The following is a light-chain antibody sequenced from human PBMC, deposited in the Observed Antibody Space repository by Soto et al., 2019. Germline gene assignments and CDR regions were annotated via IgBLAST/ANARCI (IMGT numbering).Light chain of an antibody. J-gene: IGLJ1*01. CDR1: SSNVGGYNY. CDR3: DSYTSSGTLV. Sequence: QSVLTQPASVSGSPGQSIAISCTGTSSNVGGYNYVSWYQQYPGKAPKLMIYEVSSRPSGVSDRFSGSKSGNTASLTISGLQAEDEADYYCDSYTSSGTLVFGTGTKLTVL. CDR2: EVS. V-gene: IGLV2-14*01.